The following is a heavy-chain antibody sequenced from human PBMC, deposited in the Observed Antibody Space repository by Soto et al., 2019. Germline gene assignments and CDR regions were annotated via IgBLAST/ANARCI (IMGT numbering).Heavy chain of an antibody. Sequence: EVHLVESGGGLVQPGGSLRLSCAASGFTFSSHWMTWVRQTPGKGLEWVANINLDGSETYYVDSVTGRFTISRDNAKDSLYLQMSSLRAEDTAVYFCARGIVTGLEYFDCWGQGTLVTVSS. CDR2: INLDGSET. CDR3: ARGIVTGLEYFDC. CDR1: GFTFSSHW. J-gene: IGHJ4*02. V-gene: IGHV3-7*04. D-gene: IGHD3-3*01.